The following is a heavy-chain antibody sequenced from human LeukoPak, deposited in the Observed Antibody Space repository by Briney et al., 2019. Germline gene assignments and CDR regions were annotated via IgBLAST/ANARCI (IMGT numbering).Heavy chain of an antibody. CDR2: INHSGST. V-gene: IGHV4-34*01. J-gene: IGHJ4*02. D-gene: IGHD1-7*01. CDR3: ARITGTTKVDY. Sequence: SETLSLTCAVYGGSFSGYYWSWIRQPRGRGLAWIGEINHSGSTNYNPSLKSRVTISVDTSKNQFSLKLSSVTAADTAVYYCARITGTTKVDYWGQGTLVTVSS. CDR1: GGSFSGYY.